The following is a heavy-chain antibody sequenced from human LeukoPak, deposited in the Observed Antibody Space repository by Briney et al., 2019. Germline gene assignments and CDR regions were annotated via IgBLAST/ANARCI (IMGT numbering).Heavy chain of an antibody. D-gene: IGHD3-22*01. V-gene: IGHV4-59*01. J-gene: IGHJ3*02. CDR2: IYHSGST. CDR3: ACLTTADAFDI. CDR1: GGSISSYY. Sequence: SETLSLTCTVSGGSISSYYWSWIRQPPGKGLEWIGYIYHSGSTNYNPSLKSRVTISVDTSKNQFSLSLSSVTAADTAVYYCACLTTADAFDIWGQGTMVTVS.